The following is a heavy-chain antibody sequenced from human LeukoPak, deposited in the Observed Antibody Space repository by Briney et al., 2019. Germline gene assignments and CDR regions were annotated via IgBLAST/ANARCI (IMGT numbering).Heavy chain of an antibody. V-gene: IGHV3-7*01. CDR2: INQDGSEN. Sequence: GSLRLSCAASGFTFSSHWMSWVRQAPGKGLEWVANINQDGSENYYVDSMKGRFTSSRDNAKNSVYLQMNSLRAEDTAVYYCARSSWGSSTNSWGQGTLVTVSS. D-gene: IGHD3-16*01. CDR3: ARSSWGSSTNS. J-gene: IGHJ4*02. CDR1: GFTFSSHW.